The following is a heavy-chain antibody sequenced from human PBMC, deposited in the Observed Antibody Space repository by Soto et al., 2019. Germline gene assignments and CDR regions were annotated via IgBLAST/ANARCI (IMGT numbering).Heavy chain of an antibody. CDR1: GGSISSYY. D-gene: IGHD3-3*01. CDR2: IYYSGST. J-gene: IGHJ4*02. CDR3: ASARYYDFWSDYSSFDY. Sequence: PSETLSLTCTVSGGSISSYYWSWIRQLPGKGLEWIGYIYYSGSTNYNPSLKSRVTISVDTSKNQFSLKLSSVTAADTAVYYCASARYYDFWSDYSSFDYWGQGTLVTVSS. V-gene: IGHV4-59*01.